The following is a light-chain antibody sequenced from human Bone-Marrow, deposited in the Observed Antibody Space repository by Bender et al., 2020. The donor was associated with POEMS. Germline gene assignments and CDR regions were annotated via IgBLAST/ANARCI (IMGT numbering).Light chain of an antibody. V-gene: IGLV1-47*02. Sequence: QSVLTQPPSASGTPGQRVTISCSGSSSNIGGNFVYWYQQIPGTAPKLLIYSSHRRPSEVPDRFSGSSSGTTVTLTISGVQAEDEADYYCQSADSSGTYVIFGGGTKLTVL. J-gene: IGLJ2*01. CDR1: SSNIGGNF. CDR3: QSADSSGTYVI. CDR2: SSH.